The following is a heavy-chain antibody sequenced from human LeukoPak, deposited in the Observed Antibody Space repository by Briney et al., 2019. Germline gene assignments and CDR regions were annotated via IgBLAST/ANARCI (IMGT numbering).Heavy chain of an antibody. CDR1: GGSFRGYY. D-gene: IGHD2-15*01. J-gene: IGHJ4*02. V-gene: IGHV4-34*01. CDR3: ARRTVVVGASTSTSFDY. Sequence: YETLSLTCAVYGGSFRGYYWSWLRQPPAKELEWMGEINHSGSTHYNPSLKSRVTISVDTSKNQFSLKLSSVAAADTAVYYCARRTVVVGASTSTSFDYWGQGTLVSVSS. CDR2: INHSGST.